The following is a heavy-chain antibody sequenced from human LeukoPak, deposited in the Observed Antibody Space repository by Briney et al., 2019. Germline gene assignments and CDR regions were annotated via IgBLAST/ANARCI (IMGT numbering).Heavy chain of an antibody. CDR2: INHSGST. J-gene: IGHJ6*03. Sequence: KPSETLSLTCAVYGGSFSGYYWSWIRQPPGKGLEWIGEINHSGSTNYNPSLKSRVTISVDTSKNQFSLKLSSVTAADMAVYYCARARRYDFWSGYPTYYYYYMDVWGKGTTVTVSS. V-gene: IGHV4-34*01. CDR3: ARARRYDFWSGYPTYYYYYMDV. D-gene: IGHD3-3*01. CDR1: GGSFSGYY.